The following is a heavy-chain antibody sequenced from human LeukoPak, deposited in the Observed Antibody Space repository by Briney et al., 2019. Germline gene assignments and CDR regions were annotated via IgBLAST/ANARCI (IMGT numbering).Heavy chain of an antibody. CDR3: ARTVQVLRYFDWLPSYFDY. Sequence: PSETLSLTCAVYGGSFSGYYWSWIRQPPGKGLEWIGEINHSGSTNYNPSLKSRVTISVDTSKNQFSLKLSSVTAADTAVYYCARTVQVLRYFDWLPSYFDYWGQGTLVTVSS. V-gene: IGHV4-34*01. D-gene: IGHD3-9*01. CDR1: GGSFSGYY. J-gene: IGHJ4*02. CDR2: INHSGST.